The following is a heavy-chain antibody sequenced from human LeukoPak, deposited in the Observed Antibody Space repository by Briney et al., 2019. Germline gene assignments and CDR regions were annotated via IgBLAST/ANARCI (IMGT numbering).Heavy chain of an antibody. D-gene: IGHD4-17*01. CDR3: ARDGTVTTLDY. CDR2: ISYDGSNK. CDR1: GFTFSSYA. V-gene: IGHV3-30-3*01. J-gene: IGHJ4*02. Sequence: GGSLRLSCAASGFTFSSYAMHWVRQAPGKGLEWVAVISYDGSNKYCADSVKGRFTISRDNSKNTLYLQMNSLRAEDTAVYYCARDGTVTTLDYWGQGTLVTVSS.